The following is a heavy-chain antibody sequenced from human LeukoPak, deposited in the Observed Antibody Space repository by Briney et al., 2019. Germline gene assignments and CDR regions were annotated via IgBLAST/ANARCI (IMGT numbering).Heavy chain of an antibody. J-gene: IGHJ6*02. V-gene: IGHV3-48*04. Sequence: GGSLRLSCAASGFTFSSYSMNWVRQAPGKGLEWVSYISTSSSSIYYADSVKGRFTISRDNAKNSLYLQMNSLRAEDTAVYYCARPQGADYYYGMDVWGQGTTVTVSS. D-gene: IGHD1-26*01. CDR2: ISTSSSSI. CDR1: GFTFSSYS. CDR3: ARPQGADYYYGMDV.